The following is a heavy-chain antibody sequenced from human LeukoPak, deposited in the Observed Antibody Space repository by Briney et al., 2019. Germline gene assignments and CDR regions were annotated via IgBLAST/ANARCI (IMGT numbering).Heavy chain of an antibody. J-gene: IGHJ6*03. CDR3: AKSSGYDVWGNYYYYMDV. Sequence: QPGGSLRLSCAASGFTFSSYAMSWVRQAPGKGLEWVSAISGSGGSTYYADSVKGRFTISRDNSKNTLYLQMNSLRAEDTAVYYCAKSSGYDVWGNYYYYMDVWGKGTTVTVSS. D-gene: IGHD5-12*01. CDR2: ISGSGGST. CDR1: GFTFSSYA. V-gene: IGHV3-23*01.